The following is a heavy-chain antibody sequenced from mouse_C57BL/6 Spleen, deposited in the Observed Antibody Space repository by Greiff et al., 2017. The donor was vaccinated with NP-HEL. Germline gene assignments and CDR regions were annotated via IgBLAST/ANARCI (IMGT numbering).Heavy chain of an antibody. CDR2: ISDGGSYT. CDR3: ARAYYSNQRGFAY. Sequence: EVQVVESGGGLVKPGGSLKLSCAASGFTFSSYAMSWVRQTPEKRLEWVATISDGGSYTYYPDNVKGRFTISRDNAKNNLYLQMSHLKSEDTAMYYCARAYYSNQRGFAYWGQGTLVTVSA. J-gene: IGHJ3*01. V-gene: IGHV5-4*01. D-gene: IGHD2-5*01. CDR1: GFTFSSYA.